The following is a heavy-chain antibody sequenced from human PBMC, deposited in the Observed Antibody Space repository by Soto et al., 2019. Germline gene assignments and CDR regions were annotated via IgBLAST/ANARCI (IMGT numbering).Heavy chain of an antibody. CDR1: GFTFSTYS. D-gene: IGHD2-15*01. Sequence: GGSLRLSCVASGFTFSTYSMNWVRQAPGKGLEWVSSISTTSSYIYYADSVKGRFTISRDNAKNSLYLQINSLRAEDTAVYYCARDRCSGYACYSFDYRAQRTPVTVSS. V-gene: IGHV3-21*01. CDR2: ISTTSSYI. CDR3: ARDRCSGYACYSFDY. J-gene: IGHJ4*02.